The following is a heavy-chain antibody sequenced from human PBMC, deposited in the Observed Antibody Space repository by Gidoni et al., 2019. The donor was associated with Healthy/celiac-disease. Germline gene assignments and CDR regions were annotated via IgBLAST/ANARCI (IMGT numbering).Heavy chain of an antibody. V-gene: IGHV3-64D*08. CDR1: GFTFSSYA. J-gene: IGHJ6*02. CDR2: ISSNGGST. D-gene: IGHD1-26*01. Sequence: EVQLVESGGGLVQPGGSLRLSWSASGFTFSSYAMHWVRQAPGKGLEYVSAISSNGGSTYYADSVKGRFTISRDNSKNTLYLQMSSLRAEDTAVYYCVNLGSYHPNYYYYGMDVWGQGTTVTVSS. CDR3: VNLGSYHPNYYYYGMDV.